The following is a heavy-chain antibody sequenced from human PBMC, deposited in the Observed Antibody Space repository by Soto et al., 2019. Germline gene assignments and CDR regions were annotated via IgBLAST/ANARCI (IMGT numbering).Heavy chain of an antibody. CDR1: GGSISSYY. V-gene: IGHV4-59*01. CDR3: ARDLGYGSTFAY. D-gene: IGHD3-10*01. J-gene: IGHJ4*02. Sequence: SETLSLTCTVSGGSISSYYWSWIRQPPGKGLEWIGYIYYSGSTNYNPSLKSRVTISVDTSKNQFSLKMSSVTAADTAVYYCARDLGYGSTFAYWGQGTLVTVSS. CDR2: IYYSGST.